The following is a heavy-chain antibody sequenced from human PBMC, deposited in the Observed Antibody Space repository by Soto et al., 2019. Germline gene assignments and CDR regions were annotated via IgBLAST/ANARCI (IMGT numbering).Heavy chain of an antibody. D-gene: IGHD2-2*01. V-gene: IGHV4-59*01. CDR1: GGSISSYY. CDR3: ARSRDLVPAPGFDP. J-gene: IGHJ5*02. Sequence: TSETLSLTCTVSGGSISSYYWSWIRQPPGKGLEWIGYIYYSGSTNYNPSLKSRVTISVDTSKNQFSLKLSSVTAADTAVYYCARSRDLVPAPGFDPWGQGTLVTVSS. CDR2: IYYSGST.